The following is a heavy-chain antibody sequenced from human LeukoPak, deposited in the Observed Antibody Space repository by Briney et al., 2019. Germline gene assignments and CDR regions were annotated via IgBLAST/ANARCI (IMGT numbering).Heavy chain of an antibody. V-gene: IGHV3-9*01. Sequence: GGSLRLSCAASGLTFDGYAMHWVRQAPGKGLEWVSGISWNSGSIGYADSVKGRFTISRDNAKNSLYLQMNSLRAEDTALYYCAKDRDIAVAGTFDYWGQGTLVTVSS. CDR3: AKDRDIAVAGTFDY. D-gene: IGHD6-19*01. CDR1: GLTFDGYA. CDR2: ISWNSGSI. J-gene: IGHJ4*02.